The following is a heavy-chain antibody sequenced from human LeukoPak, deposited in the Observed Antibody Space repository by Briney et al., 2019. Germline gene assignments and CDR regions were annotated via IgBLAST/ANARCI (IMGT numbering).Heavy chain of an antibody. J-gene: IGHJ4*02. Sequence: GGSLRLSCAASGFTFSSYSMNWVRQASGKGLEWVSSISSSSSYIYYADSVKGRFTISRDNAKNSLYLQMNSLRAEDTAVYYCARVGNGDYEDYWGQGTLVTVSS. V-gene: IGHV3-21*01. D-gene: IGHD4-17*01. CDR1: GFTFSSYS. CDR2: ISSSSSYI. CDR3: ARVGNGDYEDY.